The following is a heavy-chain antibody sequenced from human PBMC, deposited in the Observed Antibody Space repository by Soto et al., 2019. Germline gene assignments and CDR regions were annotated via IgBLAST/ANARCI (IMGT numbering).Heavy chain of an antibody. CDR2: ISYDGSNK. Sequence: PGGSLRLSCAASGFTFSSYGMHWFRQAPGKGLEWVAVISYDGSNKYYADSVKGRFTISRDNSKNTLYLQMNSLRAEDTAVYYCAKGGKLVRSGYFQHWGQGTLVTVSS. J-gene: IGHJ1*01. CDR1: GFTFSSYG. D-gene: IGHD6-6*01. CDR3: AKGGKLVRSGYFQH. V-gene: IGHV3-30*18.